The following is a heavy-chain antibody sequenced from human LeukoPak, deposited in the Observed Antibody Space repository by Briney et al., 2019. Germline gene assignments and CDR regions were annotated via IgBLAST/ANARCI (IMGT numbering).Heavy chain of an antibody. V-gene: IGHV3-30-3*01. Sequence: PGGSLRLSCAASGFTFSSYAMHWVRQAPGKGLEWVAVISYDGSNKYYADSVKGRFTISRDNSKNTLYLQMNSLRAEDTAVYYCARDIKDLGVVISQTPYYWGQGTLVTVSS. CDR1: GFTFSSYA. D-gene: IGHD3-3*01. CDR3: ARDIKDLGVVISQTPYY. J-gene: IGHJ4*02. CDR2: ISYDGSNK.